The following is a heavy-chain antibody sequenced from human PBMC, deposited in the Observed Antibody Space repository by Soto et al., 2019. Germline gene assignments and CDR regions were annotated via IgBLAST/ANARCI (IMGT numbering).Heavy chain of an antibody. Sequence: EVQLVESGGGLVKPGGSLRLSCAASGFTFGTYSMNWVRQAPGKGLEWVSSISSGSSSIYYADSVKGRFTISRDNAKNSLFLQMNSLRAEDTAVYCCGRGRHSTGWYDYWGQGTLVTVSS. J-gene: IGHJ4*02. CDR1: GFTFGTYS. V-gene: IGHV3-21*01. D-gene: IGHD6-19*01. CDR2: ISSGSSSI. CDR3: GRGRHSTGWYDY.